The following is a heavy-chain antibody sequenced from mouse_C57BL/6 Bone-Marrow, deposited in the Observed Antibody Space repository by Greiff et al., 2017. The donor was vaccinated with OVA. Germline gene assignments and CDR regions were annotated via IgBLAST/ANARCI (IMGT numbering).Heavy chain of an antibody. V-gene: IGHV1-54*01. J-gene: IGHJ3*01. Sequence: VQLQQSGAELVRPGTSVKVSCKASGYAFTNYLIEWVKQRPGQGLEWIGVINPGSGGTNYNEKFKGKATLTADKSSSTAYMQLSSLTSEDSAVYFCARSWLGFAYWGQGTLVTVSA. D-gene: IGHD3-3*01. CDR1: GYAFTNYL. CDR2: INPGSGGT. CDR3: ARSWLGFAY.